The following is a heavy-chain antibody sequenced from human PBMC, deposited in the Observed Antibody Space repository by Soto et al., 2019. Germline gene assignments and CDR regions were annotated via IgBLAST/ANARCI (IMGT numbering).Heavy chain of an antibody. CDR1: GYTFTSYG. CDR3: AREVDSYYYDSSGYYY. V-gene: IGHV1-18*01. CDR2: ISAYTGNT. D-gene: IGHD3-22*01. J-gene: IGHJ4*02. Sequence: ASVKVSCKASGYTFTSYGISWVRQAPGQGLEWMGWISAYTGNTNYAQKLQGRVTMTTDTSTSTAYMELRSLRSDDTAVYYCAREVDSYYYDSSGYYYWGQGTLVTVS.